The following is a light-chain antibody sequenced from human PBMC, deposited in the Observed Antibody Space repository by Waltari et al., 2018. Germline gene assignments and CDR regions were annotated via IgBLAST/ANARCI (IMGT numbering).Light chain of an antibody. CDR1: FRADRDYNS. CDR2: DVA. J-gene: IGLJ3*02. V-gene: IGLV2-14*03. CDR3: TSYTLLTFTWQ. Sequence: QSDLTQPSSVSGSLGQSITISCTAPFRADRDYNSTSWYQQHPGKAPKLLFFDVANRPSGISNRFSASQSGDTASLSISGLRPEDEATYYCTSYTLLTFTWQFGGGTQLTVV.